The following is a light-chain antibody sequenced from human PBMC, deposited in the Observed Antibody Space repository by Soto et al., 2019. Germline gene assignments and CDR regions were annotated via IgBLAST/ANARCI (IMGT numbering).Light chain of an antibody. CDR1: QSVSSN. J-gene: IGKJ1*01. CDR2: GAS. CDR3: QQYHIWPPWT. V-gene: IGKV3-15*01. Sequence: EIVMTQSPATLSVSPGERATLSCRASQSVSSNLAWYQQKPGQAPRLLIYGASNRATGIPARFSGSGSGTEFTLTISRLQSEDFAVYYCQQYHIWPPWTSGQGTKVDI.